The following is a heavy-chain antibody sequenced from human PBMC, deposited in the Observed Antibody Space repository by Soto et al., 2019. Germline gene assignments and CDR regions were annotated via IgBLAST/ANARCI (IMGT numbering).Heavy chain of an antibody. Sequence: GGSLRLSCAASGFTFSSYAMSWVRQAPGKGLEWVSAISGSGGRTYYADSVKGRFTISRDNSKNTLYLQMNSLRAEDTAVYYCAKDGIYDYIWGSSKYFDYWGQGTLVTVSS. CDR3: AKDGIYDYIWGSSKYFDY. CDR2: ISGSGGRT. D-gene: IGHD3-16*01. V-gene: IGHV3-23*01. CDR1: GFTFSSYA. J-gene: IGHJ4*02.